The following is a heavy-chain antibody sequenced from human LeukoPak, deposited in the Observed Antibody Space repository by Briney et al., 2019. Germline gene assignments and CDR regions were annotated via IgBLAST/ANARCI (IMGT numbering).Heavy chain of an antibody. V-gene: IGHV3-23*01. J-gene: IGHJ4*02. CDR2: ISTTGGST. CDR3: AKDWTPVVTPKGYYFDS. CDR1: GFSFNNYA. D-gene: IGHD4-23*01. Sequence: PGGSLRLSCAASGFSFNNYAMSWVRQAPGKGLEWVSAISTTGGSTYYADSVKGRFTVSRDNSKNTLSLQMDSLRVEDTALYYCAKDWTPVVTPKGYYFDSWGQGTLVTVSS.